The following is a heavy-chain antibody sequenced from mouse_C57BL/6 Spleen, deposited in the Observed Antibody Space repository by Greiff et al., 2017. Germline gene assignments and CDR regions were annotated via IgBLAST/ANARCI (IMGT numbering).Heavy chain of an antibody. V-gene: IGHV6-3*01. CDR2: IRLKSDNYAT. J-gene: IGHJ3*01. CDR3: TGSWAWFAY. D-gene: IGHD3-1*01. Sequence: EVKVEESGGGLVQPGGSMKLSCVASGFTFSNYWMNWVRQSPEKGLEWVAQIRLKSDNYATHYAESVKGRFTISRDDSKSSVYLQMNNLRAEDTGIYYCTGSWAWFAYWGQGTLVTVSA. CDR1: GFTFSNYW.